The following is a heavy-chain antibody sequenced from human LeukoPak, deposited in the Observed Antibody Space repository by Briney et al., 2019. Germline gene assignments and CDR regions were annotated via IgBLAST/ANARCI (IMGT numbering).Heavy chain of an antibody. CDR3: ASQDYYDSSGYYYPIPSPHFQH. Sequence: PGGSLRLSCAVSGFTVSSNYMNWVRQAPGKGLEWVSVIYSGGSTYYADSVKGRFTISRDNSKNTLYLQMNSLRAEDTAVYYCASQDYYDSSGYYYPIPSPHFQHWGQGTLVTVSS. CDR1: GFTVSSNY. D-gene: IGHD3-22*01. CDR2: IYSGGST. J-gene: IGHJ1*01. V-gene: IGHV3-66*04.